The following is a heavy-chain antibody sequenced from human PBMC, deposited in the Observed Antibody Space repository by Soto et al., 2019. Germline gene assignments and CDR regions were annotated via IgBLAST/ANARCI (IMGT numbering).Heavy chain of an antibody. CDR1: GFTISSYS. CDR3: AKVQSPHTIDMFFDI. CDR2: IRYSGVDT. Sequence: EVQLLESGGGLVQPGGSLRLSCAVSGFTISSYSMSWVRRAPGKGLAWVSAIRYSGVDTDYAHSVKGRFTISRDNSKNTLYLQMNSLSAEDTAVYYCAKVQSPHTIDMFFDIWGQGTMVTVSS. J-gene: IGHJ3*02. D-gene: IGHD3-10*01. V-gene: IGHV3-23*01.